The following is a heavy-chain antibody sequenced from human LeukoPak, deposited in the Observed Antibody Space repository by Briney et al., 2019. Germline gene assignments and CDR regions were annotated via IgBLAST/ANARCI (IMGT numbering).Heavy chain of an antibody. CDR1: GFTFSSYW. CDR2: INSDGSST. J-gene: IGHJ4*02. D-gene: IGHD2-15*01. CDR3: ARQWGSGGTYVY. Sequence: PGGSLRLSCAASGFTFSSYWMHWVRQAPGKGLVWVSRINSDGSSTVYAGSVKGRFTISRDNAKNTLYLQMNSLRAEDTAVYHCARQWGSGGTYVYWGQGTLVTVSS. V-gene: IGHV3-74*01.